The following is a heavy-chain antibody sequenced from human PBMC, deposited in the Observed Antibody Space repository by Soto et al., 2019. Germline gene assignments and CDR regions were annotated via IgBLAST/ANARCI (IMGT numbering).Heavy chain of an antibody. J-gene: IGHJ4*02. CDR2: ISYTGAT. CDR1: GGSISRGAYF. D-gene: IGHD2-15*01. V-gene: IGHV4-31*03. Sequence: QVHLQESGPGQVRPSQTLSLSCSVSGGSISRGAYFWTWIRQFPGKGLEWIAYISYTGATYYNPSLKGRVTTLAATSKNQSFLKQNSVTSAATAAYYCASGGPVSVSHAWQLLGYFDYWGQGTLVTVSS. CDR3: ASGGPVSVSHAWQLLGYFDY.